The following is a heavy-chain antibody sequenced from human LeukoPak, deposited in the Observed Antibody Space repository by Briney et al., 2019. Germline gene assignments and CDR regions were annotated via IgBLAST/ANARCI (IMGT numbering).Heavy chain of an antibody. CDR3: ARETIPGSHYGMDV. Sequence: SETLSLTCTVSGGSISTYYWSWIRQPPEKGLEWIGYIFYTGSTNYNPSLKSRVTISVDTSKNQFSLRLSSVTAADTAVYYCARETIPGSHYGMDVWGQGTTVTVSS. J-gene: IGHJ6*02. CDR1: GGSISTYY. D-gene: IGHD2-2*01. V-gene: IGHV4-59*01. CDR2: IFYTGST.